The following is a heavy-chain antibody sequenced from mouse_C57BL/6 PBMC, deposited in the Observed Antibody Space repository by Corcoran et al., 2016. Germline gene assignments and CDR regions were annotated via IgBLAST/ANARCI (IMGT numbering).Heavy chain of an antibody. J-gene: IGHJ1*03. CDR2: IDPANGNT. CDR1: GFNIKTTY. CDR3: ARRNFDV. V-gene: IGHV14-3*01. Sequence: EVQLQQSVAELVRPGASVKLSCTASGFNIKTTYMHWVKQRPEQGLEWSGRIDPANGNTKYAPKFQGKATITADTSSNTAYLQLSSLTSEDTDIYYCARRNFDVWGTGTTVTVS.